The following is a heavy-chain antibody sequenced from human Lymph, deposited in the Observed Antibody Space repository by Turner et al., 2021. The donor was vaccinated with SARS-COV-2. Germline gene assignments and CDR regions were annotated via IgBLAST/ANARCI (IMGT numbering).Heavy chain of an antibody. J-gene: IGHJ5*02. CDR3: ARQTVNNWVDP. CDR1: GGPMNNNN. CDR2: IFYRGST. V-gene: IGHV4-59*01. Sequence: QVQLQESGPRLVKPLETLSLTCTVSGGPMNNNNWSWIRQPPGKRLEWIGFIFYRGSTNYNPSLKSRVTISVDTSENQFSLKLTSVTAADTAIYYCARQTVNNWVDPWGQGTLVTVSS. D-gene: IGHD2-21*02.